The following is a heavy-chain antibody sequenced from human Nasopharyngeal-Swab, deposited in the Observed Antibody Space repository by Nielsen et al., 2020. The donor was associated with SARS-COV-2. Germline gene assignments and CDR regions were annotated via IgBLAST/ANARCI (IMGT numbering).Heavy chain of an antibody. CDR2: ISSSGSSI. CDR1: GFTFSTYS. V-gene: IGHV3-48*02. CDR3: ARNLASRSSSWCFDY. D-gene: IGHD6-13*01. J-gene: IGHJ4*02. Sequence: GESLKISCAASGFTFSTYSMNWVRQAPGKGLEWVSYISSSGSSIYYADSVKGRFTISRDNAKNSLYLQMNSLRDEDTAVYYCARNLASRSSSWCFDYWGQGTLVTVSS.